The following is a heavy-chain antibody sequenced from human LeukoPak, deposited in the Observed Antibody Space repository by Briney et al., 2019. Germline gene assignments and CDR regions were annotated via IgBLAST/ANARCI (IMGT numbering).Heavy chain of an antibody. CDR3: ATGRSRGWSYAFDI. Sequence: PGGSLRLSCAASVLTFSSHDMHWVRQVTGKGLEWVSAIGTLADTFYSDSVKGRFTISRENAKNSFYLQMNGLRAGDTAVYYCATGRSRGWSYAFDIWGRGTVVTVSS. CDR2: IGTLADT. CDR1: VLTFSSHD. V-gene: IGHV3-13*01. D-gene: IGHD6-19*01. J-gene: IGHJ3*02.